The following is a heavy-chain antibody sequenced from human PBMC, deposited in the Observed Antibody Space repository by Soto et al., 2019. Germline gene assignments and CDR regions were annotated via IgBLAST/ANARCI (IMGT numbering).Heavy chain of an antibody. CDR2: IYYSGTT. J-gene: IGHJ4*02. Sequence: SETLSLTCPVSGGSLNHYYWTWIRPPPGKGLEWMGYIYYSGTTTNYNPSLKSRVTLSVDTSKNQFSLKLSSVAAADTAVYYCARLGGSYAVPHFDYWGQGTLVTVSS. CDR3: ARLGGSYAVPHFDY. V-gene: IGHV4-59*08. D-gene: IGHD1-26*01. CDR1: GGSLNHYY.